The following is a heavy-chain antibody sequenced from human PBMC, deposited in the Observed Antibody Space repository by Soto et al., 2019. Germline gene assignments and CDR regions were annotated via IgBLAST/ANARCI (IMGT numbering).Heavy chain of an antibody. D-gene: IGHD3-10*01. V-gene: IGHV1-18*01. J-gene: IGHJ4*02. Sequence: ASVKVSCKASGYTFTSYGISWVRQAPGQGLEWMGWISAYNGNTNYAQKHQGRVTMTTDTSTSTAYMELRSLRSEDTAVYYCASGYYGSGSYYKAYWGQGTLVTVSS. CDR3: ASGYYGSGSYYKAY. CDR1: GYTFTSYG. CDR2: ISAYNGNT.